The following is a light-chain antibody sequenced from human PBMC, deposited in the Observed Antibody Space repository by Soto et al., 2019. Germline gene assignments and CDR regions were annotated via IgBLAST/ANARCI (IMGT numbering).Light chain of an antibody. CDR3: TSYTSRSALYV. V-gene: IGLV2-14*01. J-gene: IGLJ1*01. CDR2: EVR. Sequence: QSVLTQPASVSGSPGQSITMSCTGTSSDVGAYNYVSWYQHNAGKAPKLMIYEVRKRPSGVSNRFSGSKSGNTASLTISGLQPEDEADYYCTSYTSRSALYVFGTGTKVTVL. CDR1: SSDVGAYNY.